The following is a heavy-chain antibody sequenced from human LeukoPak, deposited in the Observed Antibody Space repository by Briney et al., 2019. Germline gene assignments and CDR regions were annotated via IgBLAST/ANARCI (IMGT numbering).Heavy chain of an antibody. CDR3: AKAKTIVGTFGFDY. Sequence: ASVKVSCKASGYTFTGYYMHWVRQAPGQGLECVGRINPNSGGTNYAQKFQGRVTMTRDTSISTAYMELTRLTSDDTAVYYCAKAKTIVGTFGFDYWGQGTLVTVSS. CDR1: GYTFTGYY. D-gene: IGHD2/OR15-2a*01. J-gene: IGHJ4*02. V-gene: IGHV1-2*06. CDR2: INPNSGGT.